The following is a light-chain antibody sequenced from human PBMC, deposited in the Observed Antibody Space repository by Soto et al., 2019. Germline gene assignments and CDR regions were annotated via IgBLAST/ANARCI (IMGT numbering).Light chain of an antibody. V-gene: IGLV2-14*03. Sequence: QSALTQPASVSGSPGQSITISCTGTRSDVGGYNYVSWYQQHPGKAPKLMIYDVTYRPSGVSNRFSGSKSGNTASLTISGLQAEDEADYYCSSYTTSSIVVFGGGTKLTVL. CDR3: SSYTTSSIVV. CDR1: RSDVGGYNY. CDR2: DVT. J-gene: IGLJ2*01.